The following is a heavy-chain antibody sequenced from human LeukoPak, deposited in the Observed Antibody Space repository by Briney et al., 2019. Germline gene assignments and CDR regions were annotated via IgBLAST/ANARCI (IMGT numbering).Heavy chain of an antibody. D-gene: IGHD5-12*01. CDR3: ARQGIVATPYYFDY. V-gene: IGHV4-59*08. CDR2: IYYSGST. CDR1: GGSISSYY. Sequence: PSETLSLTCTVSGGSISSYYWSWIRQPPGQGLEWIGYIYYSGSTNYNPSLKSRVTISVDTSKNQFSLKLSSVTAADTAVYYCARQGIVATPYYFDYWGQGTLVTVSS. J-gene: IGHJ4*02.